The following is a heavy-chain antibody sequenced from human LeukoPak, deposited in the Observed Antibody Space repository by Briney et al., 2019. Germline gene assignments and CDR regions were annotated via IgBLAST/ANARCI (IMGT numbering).Heavy chain of an antibody. Sequence: SVKVSCKASGGTFSSYAISWVRQAPGQGLEWMGRIIPIFGTANYAQKFQGRVTITTDESTSTAYMELSSLRSEDTAVYYCARDPTEDFWSGFYSYFDFWGQGTLVTVSS. V-gene: IGHV1-69*05. D-gene: IGHD3-3*01. CDR2: IIPIFGTA. J-gene: IGHJ4*02. CDR1: GGTFSSYA. CDR3: ARDPTEDFWSGFYSYFDF.